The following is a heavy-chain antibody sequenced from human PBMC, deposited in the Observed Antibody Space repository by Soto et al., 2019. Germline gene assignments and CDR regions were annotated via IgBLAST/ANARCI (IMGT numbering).Heavy chain of an antibody. J-gene: IGHJ4*02. CDR3: ASESEDLTSNFDY. CDR2: ISYDGSNK. CDR1: GFTFSSYG. Sequence: PGGSRRLSCAASGFTFSSYGMHWVRQAPGKGLEWVAVISYDGSNKYYGDSMKGRFTISRDNAKNSLYLEMNSLRAEDTAVYYCASESEDLTSNFDYWGQGTLVTVSS. V-gene: IGHV3-30*03.